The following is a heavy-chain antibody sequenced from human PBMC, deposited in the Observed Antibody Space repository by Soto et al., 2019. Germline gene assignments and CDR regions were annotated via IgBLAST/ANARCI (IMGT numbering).Heavy chain of an antibody. Sequence: GGSLRLSCAASGFTLSSYSMTWVRQAPGKGLEWLSYISRSSSTINYADSVKGRFTISRDNAENSVYLELNSLRDEDTAVYYSARDHPNFYYYGMDVWGQGTTVTVSS. J-gene: IGHJ6*02. CDR2: ISRSSSTI. V-gene: IGHV3-48*02. CDR3: ARDHPNFYYYGMDV. CDR1: GFTLSSYS.